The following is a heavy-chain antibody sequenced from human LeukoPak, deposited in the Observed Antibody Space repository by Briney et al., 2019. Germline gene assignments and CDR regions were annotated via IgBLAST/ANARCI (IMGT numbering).Heavy chain of an antibody. CDR1: GYTFTTYF. CDR2: INPSDGSG. Sequence: ASVKVSCEASGYTFTTYFIHWVRQAPGQGLEWMVIINPSDGSGHSAQKFQGRLTMTRDTSTSTVYMELSGLRSEDTAVYYCAREFPYYDILTGYYTYYFDYWGQGTLVTVSS. D-gene: IGHD3-9*01. V-gene: IGHV1-46*01. J-gene: IGHJ4*02. CDR3: AREFPYYDILTGYYTYYFDY.